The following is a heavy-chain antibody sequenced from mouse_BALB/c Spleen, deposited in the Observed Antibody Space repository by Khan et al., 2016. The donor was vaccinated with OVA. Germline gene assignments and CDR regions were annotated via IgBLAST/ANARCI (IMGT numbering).Heavy chain of an antibody. CDR1: GYTFTSYT. D-gene: IGHD2-14*01. V-gene: IGHV1-4*01. CDR3: VRDGAYHRNDGWFAY. J-gene: IGHJ3*01. CDR2: INPSNGYT. Sequence: QVQLQQSGAELARPGASVKMSCKASGYTFTSYTIHWIKKRPGQGLEWIGYINPSNGYTNYNQKFKDKATFTQDKSSTTSYLQLSSLTSDDSAVDNCVRDGAYHRNDGWFAYWGQGTLVTVSA.